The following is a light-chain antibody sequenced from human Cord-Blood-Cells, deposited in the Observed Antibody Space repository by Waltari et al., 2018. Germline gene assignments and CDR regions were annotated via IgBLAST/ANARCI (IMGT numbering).Light chain of an antibody. Sequence: QSALTQPRSVSGSPGQSVTISCTGTSSDVGGYNYVSWYQQHPGKAPKLMIYDVSKRPAGVPDRFSGSKSCNTASLTISGLQAEDEADYYCCSYAGSSTSHVVFGGGTKLTVL. CDR1: SSDVGGYNY. CDR3: CSYAGSSTSHVV. CDR2: DVS. J-gene: IGLJ2*01. V-gene: IGLV2-11*01.